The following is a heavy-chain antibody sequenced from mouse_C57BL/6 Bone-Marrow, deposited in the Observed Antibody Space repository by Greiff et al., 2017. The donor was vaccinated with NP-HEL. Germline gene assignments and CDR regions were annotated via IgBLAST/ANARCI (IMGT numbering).Heavy chain of an antibody. CDR1: GYTFTSYW. CDR2: IHPNSGST. D-gene: IGHD4-1*01. Sequence: QVQLQQPGAELVKPGASVKLSCKASGYTFTSYWMHWVKQRPGQGLEWIGMIHPNSGSTNYNEKFKSKATLTVDKSSSTAYMQLSSLTSEDSAVYDCARSRTGRYFDYWGRGTTLTVSA. V-gene: IGHV1-64*01. CDR3: ARSRTGRYFDY. J-gene: IGHJ2*01.